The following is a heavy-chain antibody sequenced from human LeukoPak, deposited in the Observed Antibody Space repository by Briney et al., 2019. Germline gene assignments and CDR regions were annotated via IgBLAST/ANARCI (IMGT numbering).Heavy chain of an antibody. CDR2: IWYDGSNK. J-gene: IGHJ6*04. Sequence: GGSLRLSCAASGFTFSSYGMHWVRQAPGKGREWVAIIWYDGSNKYYADSVKGRFTISRDNSKNTLYLQMNSLRAEDTAVYYCARVRVRRVMVYYYGMDVWGKGTTVTVSS. CDR1: GFTFSSYG. D-gene: IGHD3-10*01. V-gene: IGHV3-33*01. CDR3: ARVRVRRVMVYYYGMDV.